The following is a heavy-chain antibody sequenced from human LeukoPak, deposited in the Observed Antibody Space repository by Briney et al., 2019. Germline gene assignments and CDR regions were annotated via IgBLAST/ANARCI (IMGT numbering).Heavy chain of an antibody. CDR3: AIMHGYYDGSGYWVQ. J-gene: IGHJ1*01. CDR2: ITPNADTT. CDR1: GFTFGSYG. Sequence: GGSLRLSCAASGFTFGSYGMSWVRQAPGKGLEWVSFITPNADTTSYADSVKGRFTISRDNPRNSLYMQMNSLRDEDTALYYCAIMHGYYDGSGYWVQWGQGTLVSVSS. D-gene: IGHD3-22*01. V-gene: IGHV3-23*01.